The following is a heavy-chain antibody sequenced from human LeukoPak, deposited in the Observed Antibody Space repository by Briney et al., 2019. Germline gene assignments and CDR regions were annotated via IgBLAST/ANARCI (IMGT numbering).Heavy chain of an antibody. CDR1: GFMFTNYG. J-gene: IGHJ3*02. Sequence: GRSLRLSCLASGFMFTNYGMHWVRQAPGKGLEWVAAISFDETYKYYTDAVKGRFTISRDNSKNMMYLQMNSLGAEDTAVYYCAKDISPHNSGSYGPAFDIWGQGTMVTVSS. D-gene: IGHD1-26*01. CDR3: AKDISPHNSGSYGPAFDI. CDR2: ISFDETYK. V-gene: IGHV3-30*18.